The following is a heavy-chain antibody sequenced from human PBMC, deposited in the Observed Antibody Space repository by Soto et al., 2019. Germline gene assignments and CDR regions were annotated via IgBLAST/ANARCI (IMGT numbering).Heavy chain of an antibody. J-gene: IGHJ6*02. CDR2: INPNSGGT. V-gene: IGHV1-2*02. D-gene: IGHD3-3*01. CDR3: ARAGVESIPIFGVVAPYGMDV. Sequence: ASVKVSCKASGYTFTGYYMHWVRQAPGQGLEWMGWINPNSGGTNYAQKFQGRVTMTRDTSISTAYMELSRLRSDDTAVYYCARAGVESIPIFGVVAPYGMDVWGQGTTVTAPS. CDR1: GYTFTGYY.